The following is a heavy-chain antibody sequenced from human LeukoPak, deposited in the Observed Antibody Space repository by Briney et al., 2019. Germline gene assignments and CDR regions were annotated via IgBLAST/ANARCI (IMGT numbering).Heavy chain of an antibody. J-gene: IGHJ1*01. CDR2: INAGNGNT. Sequence: ASVKVSCKASGYTFTSYVMHWVRQAPGQRLEWMGWINAGNGNTKYSQKFQGRVTFTRDTSAGTAYMELSSLRSEDTAVYYCARPTYCTNGVCPEYFQHWGQGTLVTVSS. V-gene: IGHV1-3*01. D-gene: IGHD2-8*01. CDR1: GYTFTSYV. CDR3: ARPTYCTNGVCPEYFQH.